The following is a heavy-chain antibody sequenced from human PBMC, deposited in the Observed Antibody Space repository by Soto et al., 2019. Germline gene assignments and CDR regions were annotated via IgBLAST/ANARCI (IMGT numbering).Heavy chain of an antibody. CDR1: GYTFTSYD. Sequence: ASVKVSCKASGYTFTSYDINWVRQATGQGLEWMGWMNPNSGNTGYAQKFQGRVTMTRNTSISTAYMELSSLRSDDTAVYYCARDEKRGGYRWLLRGPFDYWGQGTLVTVSS. V-gene: IGHV1-8*01. J-gene: IGHJ4*02. CDR3: ARDEKRGGYRWLLRGPFDY. CDR2: MNPNSGNT. D-gene: IGHD3-16*02.